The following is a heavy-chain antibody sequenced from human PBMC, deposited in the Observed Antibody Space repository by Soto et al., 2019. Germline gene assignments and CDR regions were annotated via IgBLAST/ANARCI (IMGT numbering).Heavy chain of an antibody. D-gene: IGHD5-18*01. CDR2: VFYSGST. Sequence: SETLSLTCTVSGGSISSSSYYWGWIRQPPGKGLEWIGNVFYSGSTYYKSSLKSRVTISVDTSKNQFSLKLSSVTAADTAVYYCARLTHRSGYSYGYDFWGQGTLVTVSS. CDR1: GGSISSSSYY. J-gene: IGHJ4*02. CDR3: ARLTHRSGYSYGYDF. V-gene: IGHV4-39*01.